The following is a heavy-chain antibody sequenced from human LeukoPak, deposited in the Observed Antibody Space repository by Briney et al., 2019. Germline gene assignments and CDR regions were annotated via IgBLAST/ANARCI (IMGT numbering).Heavy chain of an antibody. CDR2: FYYSGST. J-gene: IGHJ4*02. V-gene: IGHV4-59*01. Sequence: KASETLSLTCSVSGGPITSYYWYWIRQPPGKGLEWIGYFYYSGSTIYNPSLKSRVTISVDTSKNQCSLKVSSVTAADTAVYYCARGRGNTIPWSWGRGTLVTVSS. D-gene: IGHD3-3*01. CDR3: ARGRGNTIPWS. CDR1: GGPITSYY.